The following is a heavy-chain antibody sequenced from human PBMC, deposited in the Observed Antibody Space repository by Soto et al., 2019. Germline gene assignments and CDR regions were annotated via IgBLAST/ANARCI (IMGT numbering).Heavy chain of an antibody. D-gene: IGHD3-22*01. CDR3: ARAPMIVLAGWFDP. CDR2: IIPIFGTA. V-gene: IGHV1-69*13. Sequence: GASVKVSCKASGGTFSSYAISWVRQAPGQGLEWMGGIIPIFGTANYAQKFQGRVTITADESTSTAYMELSSLRSEDTAVYYCARAPMIVLAGWFDPWGQGTLVTVSS. J-gene: IGHJ5*02. CDR1: GGTFSSYA.